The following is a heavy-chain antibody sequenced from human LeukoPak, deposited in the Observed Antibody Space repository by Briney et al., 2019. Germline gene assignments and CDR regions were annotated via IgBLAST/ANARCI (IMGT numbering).Heavy chain of an antibody. D-gene: IGHD4-17*01. CDR3: ARDGYGDYPLGASKVGDY. CDR2: VSSSSSTI. V-gene: IGHV3-48*02. CDR1: GFTFSRYS. Sequence: GGSLRLSCAASGFTFSRYSMNWVRQAPGEGLEWISYVSSSSSTIYYADPVKGRFTISRDNAKNSLYLQMDSLRDEDTAVYYCARDGYGDYPLGASKVGDYWGQGTLVTVSS. J-gene: IGHJ4*02.